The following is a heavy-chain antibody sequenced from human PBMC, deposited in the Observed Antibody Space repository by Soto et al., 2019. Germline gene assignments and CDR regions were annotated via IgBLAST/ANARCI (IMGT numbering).Heavy chain of an antibody. CDR2: IFSNDEK. V-gene: IGHV2-26*01. D-gene: IGHD5-18*01. Sequence: KESGPVLVKPTETLTLTCTVSGFSLSNARMGVSWIRQPPGKALEWLAHIFSNDEKSYSTSLKSRLTISKDTSKSQVVLTMTNMDPVDTATYYCARILTAMVPNYYYYYYMDVWGKGTTVTVSS. J-gene: IGHJ6*03. CDR3: ARILTAMVPNYYYYYYMDV. CDR1: GFSLSNARMG.